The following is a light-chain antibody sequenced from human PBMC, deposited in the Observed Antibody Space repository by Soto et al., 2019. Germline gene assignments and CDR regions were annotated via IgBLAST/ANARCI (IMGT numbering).Light chain of an antibody. CDR1: SGGIASNY. Sequence: NFMLTQPHSVSDSPGKTVTISCTRSSGGIASNYVQWYQQRPGSAPTTVIYKNNQRPSGVPARFSGSTDGSSNSASLTISGLQIEDEADYYCQSYDTTTVVFGGGTKLTVL. CDR3: QSYDTTTVV. CDR2: KNN. V-gene: IGLV6-57*04. J-gene: IGLJ2*01.